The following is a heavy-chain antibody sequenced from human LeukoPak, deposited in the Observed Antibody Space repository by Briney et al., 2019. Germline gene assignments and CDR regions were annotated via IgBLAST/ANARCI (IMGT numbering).Heavy chain of an antibody. D-gene: IGHD3-9*01. Sequence: PSETLSLTCTVSGGSISSYYWSWIRQPPGKGLEWIGYIYYSGSTNYNPSLKSRVTISVDTSKNQFSLKLSSVTAADTAVYYCARLGEHYDILTGYYKGYYMDVWGKGTTVTISS. CDR1: GGSISSYY. V-gene: IGHV4-59*01. CDR2: IYYSGST. J-gene: IGHJ6*03. CDR3: ARLGEHYDILTGYYKGYYMDV.